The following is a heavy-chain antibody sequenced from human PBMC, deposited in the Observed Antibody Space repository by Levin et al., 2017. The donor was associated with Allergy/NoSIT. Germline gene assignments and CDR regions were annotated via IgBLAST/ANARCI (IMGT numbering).Heavy chain of an antibody. CDR1: GGSISSYY. Sequence: NTSETLSLTCTVSGGSISSYYWSWIRQPPGKGLEWIGYIYYSGSTNYNPSLKSRVTISVDTSKNQFSLKLSSVTAADTAVYYCARERKWIQGTYYYYGMDGWGQGTTVTVSS. V-gene: IGHV4-59*01. D-gene: IGHD5-18*01. CDR2: IYYSGST. J-gene: IGHJ6*02. CDR3: ARERKWIQGTYYYYGMDG.